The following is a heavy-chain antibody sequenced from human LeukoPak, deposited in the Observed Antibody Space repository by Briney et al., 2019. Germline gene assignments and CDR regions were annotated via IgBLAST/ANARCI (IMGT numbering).Heavy chain of an antibody. J-gene: IGHJ6*02. D-gene: IGHD5-18*01. Sequence: GGSLRLSCAASGFTFSSYAMSWVRQAPGKGLEWVSAISGSGGSTYYADSVKGRFTISRDNSKNSLYLQMNSLRAEDTAVYYCARVNTALYGMDVWGQGTTVTVSS. CDR1: GFTFSSYA. CDR2: ISGSGGST. CDR3: ARVNTALYGMDV. V-gene: IGHV3-23*01.